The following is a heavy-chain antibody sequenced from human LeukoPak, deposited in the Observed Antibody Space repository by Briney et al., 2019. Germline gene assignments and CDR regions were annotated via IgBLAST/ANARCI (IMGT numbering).Heavy chain of an antibody. CDR1: GYTFSNYE. CDR2: ISAYNGHT. Sequence: ASVKVCCKASGYTFSNYEISWVRQAPGQGLEWMGWISAYNGHTNYAQKLQGRVTMTTDTSTSTAYMELRGLRSDDTAVYYCARRSPYCTSTTCYNAFDIWGQGTLVTVSS. D-gene: IGHD2-2*02. V-gene: IGHV1-18*01. J-gene: IGHJ3*02. CDR3: ARRSPYCTSTTCYNAFDI.